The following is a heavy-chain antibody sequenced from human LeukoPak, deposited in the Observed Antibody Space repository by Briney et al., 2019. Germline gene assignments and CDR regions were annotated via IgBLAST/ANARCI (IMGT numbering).Heavy chain of an antibody. Sequence: GGSLRLSCAASGFTFSSYAMSWVRQAPGKGLEWVSGTSGSNTYYADSVKGRFTISRDNAKNSLYLQMNSLRAEDTAVYYCAIQGGQQLVLMFWGQGTLVTVSS. CDR3: AIQGGQQLVLMF. CDR2: TSGSNT. D-gene: IGHD6-13*01. V-gene: IGHV3-23*01. J-gene: IGHJ4*02. CDR1: GFTFSSYA.